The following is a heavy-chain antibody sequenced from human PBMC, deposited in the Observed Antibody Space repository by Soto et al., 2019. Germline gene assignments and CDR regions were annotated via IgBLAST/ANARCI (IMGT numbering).Heavy chain of an antibody. Sequence: EVQLVESGGGLVQPGGSLRLSCAASGFTFSSYWIHWVRQAPGKGLEWVSRINGDGTSTSHADSVRGRFTISRDNARNSLFLQMNSLRAEDTAVYYCVSACSTSDCNSFDSWGRGILVTVSS. CDR3: VSACSTSDCNSFDS. V-gene: IGHV3-74*01. D-gene: IGHD2-2*01. CDR2: INGDGTST. J-gene: IGHJ4*02. CDR1: GFTFSSYW.